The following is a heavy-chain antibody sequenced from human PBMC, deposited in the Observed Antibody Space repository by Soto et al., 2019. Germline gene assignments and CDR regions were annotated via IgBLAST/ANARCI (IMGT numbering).Heavy chain of an antibody. V-gene: IGHV3-21*01. D-gene: IGHD5-18*01. CDR1: GFTFSSYS. CDR2: ISSSSSYI. J-gene: IGHJ6*03. CDR3: ARDQEMVTERVDYYYYMDV. Sequence: GGSLRLSCAASGFTFSSYSMNWVRQAPGKGLEWVSSISSSSSYIYYADSVKGRFTISRDNAKNSLYLQMNSLRAEDTAVYYCARDQEMVTERVDYYYYMDVWGKGTTVTVSS.